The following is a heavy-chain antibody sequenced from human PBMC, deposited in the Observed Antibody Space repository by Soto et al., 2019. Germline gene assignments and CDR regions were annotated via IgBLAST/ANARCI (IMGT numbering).Heavy chain of an antibody. D-gene: IGHD3-3*01. CDR3: ARNGITYYDFWSGYYKGSPFDY. J-gene: IGHJ4*02. V-gene: IGHV1-18*04. Sequence: ASVKVSCKASGYTFTGYYMHWVRQAPGQGLEWMGWISAYNGNTNYAQKLQGRVTMTTDTSTSTAYMELRSLRSDDTAVYYCARNGITYYDFWSGYYKGSPFDYWGQGTLVTVSS. CDR2: ISAYNGNT. CDR1: GYTFTGYY.